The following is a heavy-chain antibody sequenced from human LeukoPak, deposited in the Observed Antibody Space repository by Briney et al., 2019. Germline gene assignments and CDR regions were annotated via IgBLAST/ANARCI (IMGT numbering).Heavy chain of an antibody. D-gene: IGHD2-2*01. Sequence: SETLSLTCAVYGGSFSGYYWSWIRQPPGKGLEWTGEINHSGSTNYNPSLKSRVTISVDTSKNQFSLKLSSVTAADTAVYYCARAAPNVIVVVPAARDFDYWGQGTLVTVSS. J-gene: IGHJ4*02. CDR3: ARAAPNVIVVVPAARDFDY. V-gene: IGHV4-34*01. CDR2: INHSGST. CDR1: GGSFSGYY.